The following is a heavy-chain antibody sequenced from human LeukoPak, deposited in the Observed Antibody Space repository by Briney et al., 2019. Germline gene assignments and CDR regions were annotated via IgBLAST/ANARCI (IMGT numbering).Heavy chain of an antibody. J-gene: IGHJ6*03. CDR2: ISGSGGST. CDR3: AKDLGLTYYDILTGYYTVPYYYYMDV. CDR1: GFTFSSYA. D-gene: IGHD3-9*01. V-gene: IGHV3-23*01. Sequence: GSLRLSCSASGFTFSSYALSWVRQAPGKGLEWVSAISGSGGSTYYADSVKGRFTISRDNSKNTLYLQMNSLRAEDTAVYYCAKDLGLTYYDILTGYYTVPYYYYMDVWGKGTTVTVSS.